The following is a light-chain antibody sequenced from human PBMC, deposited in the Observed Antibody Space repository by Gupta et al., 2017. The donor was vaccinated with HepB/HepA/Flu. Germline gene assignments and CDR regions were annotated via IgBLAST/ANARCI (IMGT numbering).Light chain of an antibody. V-gene: IGKV3-11*01. CDR2: DVS. CDR1: QSVSSY. Sequence: EIVLTQSPATLSLSPGERASLSCRASQSVSSYLAWYQQKPGQAPRLLIYDVSNRDTGIPARVSGSGSGTDFTLTISSREPEDFAVYYCQQRSIWPLNTFGGGTKVEIK. J-gene: IGKJ4*01. CDR3: QQRSIWPLNT.